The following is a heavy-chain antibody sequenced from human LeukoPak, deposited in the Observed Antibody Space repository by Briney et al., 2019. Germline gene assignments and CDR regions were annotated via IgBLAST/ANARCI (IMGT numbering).Heavy chain of an antibody. CDR1: GYTFTSYD. CDR3: ARVPGDDFWSGFRGDGFDI. CDR2: TNPNSGNT. V-gene: IGHV1-8*01. J-gene: IGHJ3*02. Sequence: RASVKVSCKASGYTFTSYDINWVRQATGQGLEWMGRTNPNSGNTDYAQKFQGRVTMTRDTSISTAYMELSSLRSDDTAVYYCARVPGDDFWSGFRGDGFDIWGQGTKVIVSS. D-gene: IGHD3-3*01.